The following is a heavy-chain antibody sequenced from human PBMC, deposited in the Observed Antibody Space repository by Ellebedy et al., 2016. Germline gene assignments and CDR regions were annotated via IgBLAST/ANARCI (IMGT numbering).Heavy chain of an antibody. V-gene: IGHV7-4-1*02. CDR2: INTNTGNP. D-gene: IGHD4-17*01. J-gene: IGHJ5*02. Sequence: ASVKVSCKASGGTFSSYAISWVRQAPGQGLEWMGWINTNTGNPTYAQGFTGRFVFSLDTSVSTAYLQISSLKAEDTAVYYCARGLDYGDYGGWFDPWGQGTLVTVSS. CDR1: GGTFSSYA. CDR3: ARGLDYGDYGGWFDP.